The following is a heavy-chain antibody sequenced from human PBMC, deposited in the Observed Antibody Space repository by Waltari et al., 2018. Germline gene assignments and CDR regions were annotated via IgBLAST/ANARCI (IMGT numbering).Heavy chain of an antibody. J-gene: IGHJ3*02. CDR3: ARRRGTTVTTRGAFDI. CDR1: GYTFTSYD. Sequence: QVQLVQSGAEVKKPGASVKVSCKASGYTFTSYDVNWVRQDNGQGLEWMGWMNPNSGNTGYERKFQGRVTITRNTAISTGYMELSSLRAEDTAVYYCARRRGTTVTTRGAFDIWGQGTMVTVSS. CDR2: MNPNSGNT. D-gene: IGHD4-17*01. V-gene: IGHV1-8*02.